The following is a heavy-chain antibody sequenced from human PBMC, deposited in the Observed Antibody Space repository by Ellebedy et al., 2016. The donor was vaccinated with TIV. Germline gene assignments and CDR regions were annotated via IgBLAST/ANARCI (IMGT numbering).Heavy chain of an antibody. V-gene: IGHV3-7*01. J-gene: IGHJ4*02. CDR2: IKTDGSET. CDR3: GGFGVFNH. Sequence: GESLKISCAAWGFSFSNFWMSWVRQAPGKGLEWVAHIKTDGSETYYVDSVKGRFTISRENAKNALFLQMDGLRVDDSAVYYCGGFGVFNHWGQGAPVTVSS. CDR1: GFSFSNFW. D-gene: IGHD3-3*01.